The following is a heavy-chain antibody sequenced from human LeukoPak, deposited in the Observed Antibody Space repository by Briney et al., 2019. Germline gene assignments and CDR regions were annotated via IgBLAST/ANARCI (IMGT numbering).Heavy chain of an antibody. CDR1: GFSISSYY. V-gene: IGHV4-4*07. Sequence: SETLSLTCTASGFSISSYYWSWIRQPAGKGLEWIGRIYTCGSTNYNPSLKSRVTMSVDTPKNPFSLKLSSVTAADTAVYYCARVRKDDYDFWSGYSYYMDVWGKGTTVTVSS. CDR3: ARVRKDDYDFWSGYSYYMDV. D-gene: IGHD3-3*01. J-gene: IGHJ6*03. CDR2: IYTCGST.